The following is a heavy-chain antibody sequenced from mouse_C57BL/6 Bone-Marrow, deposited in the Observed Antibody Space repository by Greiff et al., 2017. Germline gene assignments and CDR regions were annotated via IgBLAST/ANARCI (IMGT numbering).Heavy chain of an antibody. D-gene: IGHD1-1*01. CDR1: GFNIKDDY. CDR2: IDPENGDT. CDR3: TTMITTVVATGYFDY. J-gene: IGHJ2*01. Sequence: EVQLQQSGAELVRPGASVKLSCTASGFNIKDDYMHWVKQRPEQGLEWIGWIDPENGDTEYASKFQGKATITADPSSNTAYLQLSSLTSEDTAVYYCTTMITTVVATGYFDYWGQGTTLTVSS. V-gene: IGHV14-4*01.